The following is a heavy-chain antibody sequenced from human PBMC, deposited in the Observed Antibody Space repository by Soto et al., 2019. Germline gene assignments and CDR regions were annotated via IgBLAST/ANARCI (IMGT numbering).Heavy chain of an antibody. CDR2: ISGSGGST. CDR3: AKGGDIVVVPAAKEDSWFDP. D-gene: IGHD2-2*01. V-gene: IGHV3-23*01. J-gene: IGHJ5*02. Sequence: GGSLRLSCAASGFTLSSYAMSWVRQAPGKGLEWVSAISGSGGSTYYADSVKGRFTISRDNSKNTLYLQMNSLRAEDTAVYYCAKGGDIVVVPAAKEDSWFDPWGQGTLVTVSS. CDR1: GFTLSSYA.